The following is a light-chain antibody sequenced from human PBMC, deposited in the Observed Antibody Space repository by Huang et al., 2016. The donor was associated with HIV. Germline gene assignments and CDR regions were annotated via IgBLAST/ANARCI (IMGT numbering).Light chain of an antibody. CDR2: EAS. Sequence: EIVLTQSPGTLSLSPGERATLSCRASQSVSSSYVSWYQQKPGQAPRLLIDEASSRAPGSPDRFSGSGSGTDFTLTISRLEPEDFAVYFCQRYGSSPRFTFGPGTKVDIK. CDR3: QRYGSSPRFT. J-gene: IGKJ3*01. V-gene: IGKV3-20*01. CDR1: QSVSSSY.